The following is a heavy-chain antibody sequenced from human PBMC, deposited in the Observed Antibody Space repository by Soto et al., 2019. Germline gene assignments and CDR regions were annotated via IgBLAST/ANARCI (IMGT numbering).Heavy chain of an antibody. J-gene: IGHJ6*02. V-gene: IGHV4-4*02. Sequence: QVQLQESGPGLVKPSGTLSLTCAVSGGSISSSNWWRWVRQPPGKGLAWIGENYHSGSTNDNPSRKSRVIISVHKCKTQSSLKPSSVTAADTAVYYSARVSGGYYAGVDVWGQGTTVSV. CDR1: GGSISSSNW. D-gene: IGHD1-26*01. CDR2: NYHSGST. CDR3: ARVSGGYYAGVDV.